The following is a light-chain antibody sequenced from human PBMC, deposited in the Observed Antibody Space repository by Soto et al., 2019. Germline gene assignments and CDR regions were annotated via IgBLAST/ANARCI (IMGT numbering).Light chain of an antibody. CDR1: QNVNNNY. CDR3: QQYAASPST. CDR2: GAS. J-gene: IGKJ2*01. V-gene: IGKV3-20*01. Sequence: EVVLRQSPGTLSLSPGERATLSCRASQNVNNNYLAWYQQKPGQAPRLLIYGASNRATGIPGRFSGSGSGTDFTLTISRLEPEDFAVFYCQQYAASPSTFGQGTKLQSK.